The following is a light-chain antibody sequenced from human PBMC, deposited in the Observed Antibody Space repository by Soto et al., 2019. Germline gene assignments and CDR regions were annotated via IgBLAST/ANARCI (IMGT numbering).Light chain of an antibody. CDR2: DAS. V-gene: IGKV3-11*01. CDR1: QSVSSY. Sequence: EIVLTQSPATLSLSPGERATLSCRASQSVSSYLAWYQQKPGQAPRLLIYDASNRATGIPARFSGSGSGTDFTLTISSLEPEDFVVYYCQQRSNWPPITVGQGTRLEIK. J-gene: IGKJ5*01. CDR3: QQRSNWPPIT.